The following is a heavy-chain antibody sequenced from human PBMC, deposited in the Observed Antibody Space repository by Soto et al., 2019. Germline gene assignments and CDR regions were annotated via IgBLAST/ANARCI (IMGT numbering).Heavy chain of an antibody. Sequence: QVQLVQSGAEVKKPGASVKVSCKASGYTFTSYDINWVRQATGQGLEWMGWMNPNSGNTGYAQKFQGXVXXXRXXSISTAYMELSSLRSEDTAVYYCARELYSNVRFDPWGQGTLVTVSS. CDR3: ARELYSNVRFDP. CDR2: MNPNSGNT. D-gene: IGHD6-13*01. J-gene: IGHJ5*02. CDR1: GYTFTSYD. V-gene: IGHV1-8*01.